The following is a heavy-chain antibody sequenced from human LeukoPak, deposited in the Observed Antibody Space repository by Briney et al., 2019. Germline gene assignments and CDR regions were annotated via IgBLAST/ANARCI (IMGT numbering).Heavy chain of an antibody. J-gene: IGHJ5*02. V-gene: IGHV3-23*01. CDR3: AKGPYYYDSSGYSRRWFDP. CDR1: GFTFSSYA. D-gene: IGHD3-22*01. CDR2: IRGRGGRT. Sequence: GSLRLSCAASGFTFSSYAMSWVRQAPGEGLEWVSAIRGRGGRTYYADSVKGRFTISRDNSKNTLYLQMNSLRAEDTAVYYCAKGPYYYDSSGYSRRWFDPWGQGILVTVSS.